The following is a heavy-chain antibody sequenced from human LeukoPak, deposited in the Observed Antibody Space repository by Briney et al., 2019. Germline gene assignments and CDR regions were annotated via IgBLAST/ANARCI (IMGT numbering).Heavy chain of an antibody. D-gene: IGHD5-18*01. CDR1: GFTFSFHA. CDR3: AKALDSAMVTGAFDV. CDR2: ITGSAGSA. Sequence: TGGSLRLSCAASGFTFSFHAMTWVRQAPGKGLEWVSSITGSAGSAYYTDSVKGRFTISRDNSKRVLYLQMNSLGVEDAATYYCAKALDSAMVTGAFDVWGQGTLVTVSS. V-gene: IGHV3-23*01. J-gene: IGHJ4*02.